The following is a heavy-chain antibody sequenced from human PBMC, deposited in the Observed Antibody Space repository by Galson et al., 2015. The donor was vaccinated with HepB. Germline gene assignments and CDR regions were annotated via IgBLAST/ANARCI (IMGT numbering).Heavy chain of an antibody. J-gene: IGHJ5*02. D-gene: IGHD3-22*01. CDR1: GGSISSSNW. Sequence: SETLSLTCAVSGGSISSSNWWSWVRQPPGKGLEWIGEIYHSGSTNYNPSLKSRVTISVDKSKNQFSLKLSSLTAADTAVYYCAREPEGYYYDSISGNWFDPWGQGTLVTVSS. V-gene: IGHV4-4*02. CDR3: AREPEGYYYDSISGNWFDP. CDR2: IYHSGST.